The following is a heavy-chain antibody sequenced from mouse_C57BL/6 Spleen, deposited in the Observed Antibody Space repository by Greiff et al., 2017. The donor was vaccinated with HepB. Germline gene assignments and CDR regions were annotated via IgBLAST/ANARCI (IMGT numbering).Heavy chain of an antibody. CDR1: GYTFTDYE. CDR3: TAWGGGY. V-gene: IGHV1-15*01. J-gene: IGHJ2*01. Sequence: QVHVKQSGAELVRPGASVTLSCKASGYTFTDYEMHWVKQTPVHGLEWIGAIDPETGGTAYNQKFKGKAILTADKSSSTAYMELRSLTSEDSAVYYCTAWGGGYWGQGTTLTVSS. CDR2: IDPETGGT. D-gene: IGHD4-1*01.